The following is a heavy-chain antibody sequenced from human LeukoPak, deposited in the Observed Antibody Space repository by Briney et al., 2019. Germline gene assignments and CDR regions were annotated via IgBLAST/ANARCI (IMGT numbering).Heavy chain of an antibody. V-gene: IGHV3-21*01. CDR2: ISSSSSYI. CDR3: ERHVAGPDY. J-gene: IGHJ4*02. D-gene: IGHD6-19*01. Sequence: PGGSLRLSCAASGFTLSSYSMNWVRQAPGKGREWVSSISSSSSYIFYADSVTGPCTISRDKAKNSLYLQMNSLRAEDTAVYYCERHVAGPDYWGQGTLVTVSS. CDR1: GFTLSSYS.